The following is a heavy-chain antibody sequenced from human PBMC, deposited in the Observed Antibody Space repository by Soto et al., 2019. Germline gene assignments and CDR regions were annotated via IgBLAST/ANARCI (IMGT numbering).Heavy chain of an antibody. CDR2: ISNSGRTI. V-gene: IGHV3-11*04. CDR1: EFTLSDSY. J-gene: IGHJ5*02. D-gene: IGHD3-16*01. CDR3: ARDWGAWFDP. Sequence: QVHLVESGGALVKPGGSLRLSCAASEFTLSDSYMSWIRQAPGKGLEWLSYISNSGRTINYADSVKGRFTISRDNAKNLLYLQLNSLRGEDTAVYYCARDWGAWFDPWGQGTLVTVSS.